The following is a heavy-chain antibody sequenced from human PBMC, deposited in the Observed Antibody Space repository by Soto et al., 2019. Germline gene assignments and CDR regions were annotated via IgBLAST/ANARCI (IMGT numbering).Heavy chain of an antibody. CDR2: IIPIFGTA. J-gene: IGHJ4*02. CDR3: ARTDSRSSVIDY. V-gene: IGHV1-69*13. Sequence: SVKVSCKASGGTFSSYAISWVRQAPGQGLEWMGGIIPIFGTANYAQKFQGRVTITADESTSTAYMELSSLRSEDTAVYYCARTDSRSSVIDYWGQGTLVTVSS. D-gene: IGHD6-6*01. CDR1: GGTFSSYA.